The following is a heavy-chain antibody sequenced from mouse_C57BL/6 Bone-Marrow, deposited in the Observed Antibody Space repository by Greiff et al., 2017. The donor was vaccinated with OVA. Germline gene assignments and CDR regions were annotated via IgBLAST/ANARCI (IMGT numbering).Heavy chain of an antibody. Sequence: VQLQQSGPELVKPGASVKISCKASGYTFTDYYMNWVKQSHGKSLEWIGDINPNNGGTSYNQKFKGKATLTVDKSSSTAYMALRSLTSEDSAVYYCARREFITTVVAGGGYYFDYWGQGTTLTVSS. D-gene: IGHD1-1*01. CDR2: INPNNGGT. CDR1: GYTFTDYY. CDR3: ARREFITTVVAGGGYYFDY. V-gene: IGHV1-26*01. J-gene: IGHJ2*01.